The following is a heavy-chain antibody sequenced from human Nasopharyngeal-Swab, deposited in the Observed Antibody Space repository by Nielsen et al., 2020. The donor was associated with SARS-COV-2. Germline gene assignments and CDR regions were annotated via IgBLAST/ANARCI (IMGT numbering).Heavy chain of an antibody. D-gene: IGHD3-9*01. CDR1: GFTFSSYS. V-gene: IGHV3-48*02. CDR3: ARGGLTYYDILTGYSWFDP. J-gene: IGHJ5*02. Sequence: GGSLRLSCAASGFTFSSYSMNWVRQAPGKGLEWVSYISSSSSTIYYADSVKGRFTISRDNAKNSLYLQMNSLRDEDTAVYYCARGGLTYYDILTGYSWFDPWGQGTLVTVSS. CDR2: ISSSSSTI.